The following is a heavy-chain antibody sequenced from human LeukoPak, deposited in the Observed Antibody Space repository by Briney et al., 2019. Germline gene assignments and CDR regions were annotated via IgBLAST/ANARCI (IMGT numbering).Heavy chain of an antibody. Sequence: SETLSLTCAVSGGSFSGYYWSWVRQPPGKGVEWIGEINHSGSTTYNPSLKSRVTISVDTSNDQFSLKLSSVPAADTAVYYCARGVFPRRYYGMDVWGQGTTVTVSS. D-gene: IGHD2-21*01. J-gene: IGHJ6*02. CDR2: INHSGST. V-gene: IGHV4-34*01. CDR1: GGSFSGYY. CDR3: ARGVFPRRYYGMDV.